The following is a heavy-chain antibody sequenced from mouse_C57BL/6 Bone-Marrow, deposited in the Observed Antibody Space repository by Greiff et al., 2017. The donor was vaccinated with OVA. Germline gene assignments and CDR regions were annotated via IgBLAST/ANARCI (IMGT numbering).Heavy chain of an antibody. Sequence: QVQLQQPGAELVKPGASVKMSCKASGYTFTSYWITWVKQRPGQGLEWIGDIYPGSGSTNYNEKFKSKATLTVDTSSSTAYMQLSSLTSEHSAVYDCDLYYYDSSHWYFDDWGTGTTVTVSS. V-gene: IGHV1-55*01. CDR2: IYPGSGST. D-gene: IGHD1-1*01. CDR1: GYTFTSYW. CDR3: DLYYYDSSHWYFDD. J-gene: IGHJ1*03.